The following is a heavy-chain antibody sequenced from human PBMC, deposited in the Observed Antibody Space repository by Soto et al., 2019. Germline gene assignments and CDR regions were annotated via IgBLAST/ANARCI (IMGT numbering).Heavy chain of an antibody. Sequence: GTLRPPCSASGSTFSSYGMHWVRQAPGKGLEWDSYISSSSSTIYYAVSVKVRFTISRDNAKTSLYLQMNSLRDADTAAYYCARDWRLRHLGYWGQGTLVTVYS. CDR1: GSTFSSYG. D-gene: IGHD3-16*01. CDR2: ISSSSSTI. V-gene: IGHV3-48*02. CDR3: ARDWRLRHLGY. J-gene: IGHJ4*02.